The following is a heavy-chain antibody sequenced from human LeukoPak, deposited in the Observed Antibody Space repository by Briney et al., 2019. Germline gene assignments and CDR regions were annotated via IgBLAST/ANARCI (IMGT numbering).Heavy chain of an antibody. V-gene: IGHV1-2*02. J-gene: IGHJ3*02. D-gene: IGHD6-13*01. Sequence: ASVKVSCKASGYTFTNYYMHWVRQAPGQGLEWMGWINPNSGGTNYAQKFQGRVTMTRDTSISTAYMELSRLRSDDTAVYYCARDVAGYSSTDAFDIWGQGTVVTVSS. CDR2: INPNSGGT. CDR1: GYTFTNYY. CDR3: ARDVAGYSSTDAFDI.